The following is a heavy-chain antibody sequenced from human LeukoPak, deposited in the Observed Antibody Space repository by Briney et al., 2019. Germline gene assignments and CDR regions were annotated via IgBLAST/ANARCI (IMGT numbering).Heavy chain of an antibody. Sequence: GGSLRLSCAASGFTFSSYAMHWVRQAPGKGLEWVAVISYDGSNKYYADSVKGRFTISRDNSKNTAYLQMNSLKTEDTAVYYCTSRDSPWGQGTLVTVSS. CDR3: TSRDSP. CDR2: ISYDGSNK. J-gene: IGHJ5*02. V-gene: IGHV3-30*14. CDR1: GFTFSSYA.